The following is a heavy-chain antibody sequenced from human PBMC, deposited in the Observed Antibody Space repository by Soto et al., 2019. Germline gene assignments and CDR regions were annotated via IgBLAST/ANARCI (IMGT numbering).Heavy chain of an antibody. D-gene: IGHD4-17*01. Sequence: QVTLKESGPVLVKPTETLTLTCTVSGFSLSNARMGVSWIRQPPGKALEWLAHIFSNDEKSYSTSLKSRLTISKASSNSQVFLTMTNMDPVDTATYYFARRKTTVTAHFDYWGQRTLVTVSS. CDR3: ARRKTTVTAHFDY. V-gene: IGHV2-26*01. CDR2: IFSNDEK. CDR1: GFSLSNARMG. J-gene: IGHJ4*02.